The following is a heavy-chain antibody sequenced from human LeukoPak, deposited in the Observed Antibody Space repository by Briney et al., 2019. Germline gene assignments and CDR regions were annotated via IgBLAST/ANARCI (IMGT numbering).Heavy chain of an antibody. D-gene: IGHD3-16*01. CDR2: LSSSSSVI. J-gene: IGHJ5*02. CDR1: GFTFSTYA. CDR3: AKGDKMLTWRRTYNRFDP. Sequence: PGGSLRLSCAASGFTFSTYAMDWVRQAPGEGLEWVSYLSSSSSVIYHADSVKGRLTISRDNAKNSLYLQMNSLRAEDTAVYFCAKGDKMLTWRRTYNRFDPWGQGTLVTVSS. V-gene: IGHV3-48*01.